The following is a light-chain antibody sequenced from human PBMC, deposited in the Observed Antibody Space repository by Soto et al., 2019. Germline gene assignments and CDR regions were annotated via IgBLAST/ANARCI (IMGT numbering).Light chain of an antibody. CDR2: GTS. CDR3: QQYGHSSL. V-gene: IGKV3-20*01. CDR1: QSVGTSF. Sequence: ENVLTQSPATLSLSPGERASFSCRASQSVGTSFLAWYRQKPGQAPRLLLYGTSNRATGIPDRFIGSGSGTDFSLTISRVEPEDFAVYFCQQYGHSSLFGQGTRLEIK. J-gene: IGKJ2*01.